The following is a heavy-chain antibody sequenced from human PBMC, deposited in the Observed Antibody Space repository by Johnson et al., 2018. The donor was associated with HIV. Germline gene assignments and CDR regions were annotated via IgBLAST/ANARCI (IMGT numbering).Heavy chain of an antibody. Sequence: VQLVESGGGVVRPGGSLRLSCEASGFIFDNYDMSWVRQAPGKGLEWVSGINWNGGSTGYADSVKGRFTISRDNAKNSLHLQMNSLRAEDPALYYCARDPLHFDAFDIWGQGTMVTVSS. V-gene: IGHV3-20*04. D-gene: IGHD4-11*01. CDR1: GFIFDNYD. CDR2: INWNGGST. CDR3: ARDPLHFDAFDI. J-gene: IGHJ3*02.